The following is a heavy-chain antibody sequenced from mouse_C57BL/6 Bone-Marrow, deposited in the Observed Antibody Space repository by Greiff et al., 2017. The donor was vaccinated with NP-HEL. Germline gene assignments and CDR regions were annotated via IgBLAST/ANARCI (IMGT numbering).Heavy chain of an antibody. J-gene: IGHJ1*03. CDR2: IYPGSGNT. CDR3: ARRIHYYGSSYWYFDV. V-gene: IGHV1-76*01. CDR1: GYTFTDYY. D-gene: IGHD1-1*01. Sequence: VKLVESGAELVRPGASVKLSCKASGYTFTDYYINWVKQRPGQGLEWIARIYPGSGNTYYNEKFKGKATLTAEKSSSTAYMQLSSLTSEDSAVYFCARRIHYYGSSYWYFDVWGTGTTVTVSS.